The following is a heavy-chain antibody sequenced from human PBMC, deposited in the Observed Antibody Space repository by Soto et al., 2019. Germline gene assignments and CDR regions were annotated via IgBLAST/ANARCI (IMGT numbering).Heavy chain of an antibody. J-gene: IGHJ4*02. CDR3: ARDRDYSHTDADIDY. CDR2: ISGSNGYT. Sequence: QVQLMQSGAEVRRPGTSMRISCTTSGYNFNTYGIIWVRQAPGQGLEWMGWISGSNGYTKYAQNFEDRVTLSTDPSTSTSFLELRNLRSGDTALYFCARDRDYSHTDADIDYWGQGTLVTVSS. V-gene: IGHV1-18*01. CDR1: GYNFNTYG. D-gene: IGHD3-16*01.